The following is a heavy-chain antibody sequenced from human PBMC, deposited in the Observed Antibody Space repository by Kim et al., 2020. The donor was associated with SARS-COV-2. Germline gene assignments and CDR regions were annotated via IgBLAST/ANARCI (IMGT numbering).Heavy chain of an antibody. CDR2: INPSGGST. Sequence: ASVKVSCKASGYTFTSYYMHWVRQAPGQGLEWMGIINPSGGSTSYAQKFQGRVTMTRDTSTSTVYMELSSLRSEDTAVYYCAKNGKHCSGGSCQGAFDIWGQGTMVTVSS. V-gene: IGHV1-46*01. CDR1: GYTFTSYY. D-gene: IGHD2-15*01. CDR3: AKNGKHCSGGSCQGAFDI. J-gene: IGHJ3*02.